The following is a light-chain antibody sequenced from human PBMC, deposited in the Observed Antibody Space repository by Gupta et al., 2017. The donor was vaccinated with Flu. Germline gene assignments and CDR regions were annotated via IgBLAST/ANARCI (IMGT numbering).Light chain of an antibody. V-gene: IGKV4-1*01. J-gene: IGKJ4*01. CDR1: QSLLYTSNNKHY. CDR3: QQYITTPIT. Sequence: DIVMTQSPDSLAVALGERATINCKSSQSLLYTSNNKHYLAWYQQKPGQPPKLLIYCASTRESGVPDRFSGSESGTDFTLTISSLQAEYVAVYYCQQYITTPITFGGGTKVEIK. CDR2: CAS.